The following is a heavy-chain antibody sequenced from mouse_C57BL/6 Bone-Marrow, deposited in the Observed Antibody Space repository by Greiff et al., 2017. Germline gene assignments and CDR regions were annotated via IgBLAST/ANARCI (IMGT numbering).Heavy chain of an antibody. CDR3: ALITTVGFDY. D-gene: IGHD1-1*01. Sequence: QVQLQQPGAELVKPGASVKMSCKASGYTFTSYWITWVKQRPGQGLEWIGMIHPNSGSTNYNEKFKSKATLTVDKSSSTAYMQLSSLTSEDSAVYYCALITTVGFDYWGQGTTLTVSS. CDR2: IHPNSGST. CDR1: GYTFTSYW. J-gene: IGHJ2*01. V-gene: IGHV1-64*01.